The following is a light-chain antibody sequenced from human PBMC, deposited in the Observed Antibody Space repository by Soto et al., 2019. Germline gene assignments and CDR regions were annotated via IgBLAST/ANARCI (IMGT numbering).Light chain of an antibody. CDR1: SSDVGSYNL. CDR3: CSYAGSSTL. Sequence: QSALTQPASVSGSPGQSITISCTGTSSDVGSYNLVSWYQQHPGKAPNLMIYEGSKRPSGVPNRCSGSKSGNTASLTMLGFQAEDEADYYCCSYAGSSTLFGGGTKLTVL. J-gene: IGLJ2*01. V-gene: IGLV2-23*01. CDR2: EGS.